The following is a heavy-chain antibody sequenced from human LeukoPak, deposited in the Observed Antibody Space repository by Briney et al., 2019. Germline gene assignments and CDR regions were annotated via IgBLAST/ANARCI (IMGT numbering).Heavy chain of an antibody. Sequence: ASVKVSCKASGGTFSSYAISWVRQAPGQGLEWMGRIIPILGIANYAQKFQGRVTITADKSTSTAYIELSSLRSEDTAVYYCARQSGSYSAPPTNNWFDPWGQGTLVTVSS. CDR3: ARQSGSYSAPPTNNWFDP. CDR2: IIPILGIA. V-gene: IGHV1-69*04. J-gene: IGHJ5*02. CDR1: GGTFSSYA. D-gene: IGHD1-26*01.